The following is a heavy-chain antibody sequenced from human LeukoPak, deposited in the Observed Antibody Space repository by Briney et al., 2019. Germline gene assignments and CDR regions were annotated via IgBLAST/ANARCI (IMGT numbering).Heavy chain of an antibody. V-gene: IGHV1-69*10. CDR1: GGTFSSYG. Sequence: SVKVSCKASGGTFSSYGISWVRPAPGQGLEWMGGIILIFGIANYAQKFKGRVAITAEKSTSTACRELSRLTSEGRAVYYGAGEQNSYGSGSYPDYWGQGTLVTVSS. CDR3: AGEQNSYGSGSYPDY. D-gene: IGHD3-10*01. CDR2: IILIFGIA. J-gene: IGHJ4*02.